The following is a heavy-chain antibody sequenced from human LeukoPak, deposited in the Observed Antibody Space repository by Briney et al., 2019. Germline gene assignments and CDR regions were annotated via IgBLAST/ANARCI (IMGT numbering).Heavy chain of an antibody. V-gene: IGHV1-46*01. CDR3: ARGSPIVVVVMNWFDP. CDR2: INPSGGST. Sequence: ASVKVSCKASGYTFTSYYMHWVRQAPGQGLEWMGIINPSGGSTSYAQKFQGRVTMTRDTSTSTVYMELSSLRSEDTAVYYCARGSPIVVVVMNWFDPWGQGTLVTVSS. CDR1: GYTFTSYY. J-gene: IGHJ5*02. D-gene: IGHD2-15*01.